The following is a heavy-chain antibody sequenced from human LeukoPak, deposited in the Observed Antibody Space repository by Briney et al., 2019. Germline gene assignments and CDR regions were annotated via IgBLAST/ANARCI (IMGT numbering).Heavy chain of an antibody. Sequence: ASVKVSCKASGYTFTSCGINWVRQATGQGLEWMGWMNPNSGNTGYAQKFQGRVTITRNTPISTAYMELSSLRSEDTAVYYCARAYSIAAAGTNFDYWGQGTLVTVSS. D-gene: IGHD6-13*01. CDR3: ARAYSIAAAGTNFDY. J-gene: IGHJ4*02. CDR1: GYTFTSCG. CDR2: MNPNSGNT. V-gene: IGHV1-8*03.